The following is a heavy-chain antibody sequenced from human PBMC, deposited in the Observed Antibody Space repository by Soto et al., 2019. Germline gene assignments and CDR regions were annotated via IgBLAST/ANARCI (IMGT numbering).Heavy chain of an antibody. Sequence: GGSLRLSCAASGFAFSTYAMSWVRQAPGKGLEWVSAISSGGTDTYYADSVKGRFTISRDNSKNTLFLHMNSLRADDTAVYFCVCGGEGPVVVVPVFDYWGQGTPVTVSS. CDR2: ISSGGTDT. V-gene: IGHV3-23*01. CDR3: VCGGEGPVVVVPVFDY. CDR1: GFAFSTYA. J-gene: IGHJ4*02. D-gene: IGHD2-15*01.